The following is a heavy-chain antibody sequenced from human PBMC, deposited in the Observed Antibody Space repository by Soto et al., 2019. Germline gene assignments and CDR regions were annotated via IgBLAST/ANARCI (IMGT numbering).Heavy chain of an antibody. J-gene: IGHJ4*02. D-gene: IGHD3-22*01. CDR1: GFTFSSYW. V-gene: IGHV3-7*01. CDR2: IKQDGSDK. CDR3: ATHNYYTFEY. Sequence: GGSLRLSCAASGFTFSSYWMSWVRQAPGKGLEWVANIKQDGSDKSYVDSMKGRFTISRDNSKNSLYLQMDSLRAEDTALYYCATHNYYTFEYWGQGTLVTVSS.